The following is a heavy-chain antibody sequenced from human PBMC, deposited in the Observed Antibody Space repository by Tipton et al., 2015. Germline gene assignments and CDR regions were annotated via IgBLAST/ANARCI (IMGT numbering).Heavy chain of an antibody. CDR3: ARALMTSGAFGPPEC. CDR2: IYYRGGT. D-gene: IGHD1-14*01. Sequence: TLSLTCTVSGASISSDDYFWTWIRQHPTKGLEWIGYIYYRGGTYYNPSLKSRVSMSMETSRNQFSLKVTSLTAADTAVYYCARALMTSGAFGPPECWGQGTLVTVSS. J-gene: IGHJ4*02. CDR1: GASISSDDYF. V-gene: IGHV4-31*03.